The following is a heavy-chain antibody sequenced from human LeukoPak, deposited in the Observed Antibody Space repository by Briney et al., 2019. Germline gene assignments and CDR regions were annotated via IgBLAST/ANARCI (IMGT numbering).Heavy chain of an antibody. CDR1: GFTFSRYG. V-gene: IGHV3-21*01. CDR2: IGGSSGDI. D-gene: IGHD3-22*01. Sequence: PGGSLRLSCAASGFTFSRYGTNWVRQAPGKGLEWVSCIGGSSGDIYYADSVKGRFTISRDNDKNSLYLQMNSLRVEDTAVYYCAREGPYDSSGYIDFDYWGQGILVTVSS. CDR3: AREGPYDSSGYIDFDY. J-gene: IGHJ4*02.